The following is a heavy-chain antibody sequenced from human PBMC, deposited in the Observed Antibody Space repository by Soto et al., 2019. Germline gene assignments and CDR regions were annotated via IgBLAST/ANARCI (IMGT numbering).Heavy chain of an antibody. J-gene: IGHJ3*02. Sequence: QVQLVQSGAEVKKPGSSVKVSCKASGGTFSSYTISWVRQAPGQGLEWMGRIIPILGIANYAQKFQGRVTRNADKSTSTAYMELSSLRSEDTAVYYCARDLCSGGSCYSGAFDIWGQGTMVTVSS. CDR1: GGTFSSYT. CDR2: IIPILGIA. V-gene: IGHV1-69*08. CDR3: ARDLCSGGSCYSGAFDI. D-gene: IGHD2-15*01.